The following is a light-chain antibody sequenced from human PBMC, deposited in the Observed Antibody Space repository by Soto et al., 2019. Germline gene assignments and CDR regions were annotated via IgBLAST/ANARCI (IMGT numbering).Light chain of an antibody. J-gene: IGKJ4*01. CDR1: QSVSNY. CDR3: QQRSNWRLS. Sequence: EIVLTQSPATLSLSPGERATLSCRASQSVSNYVAWYQQKPGQAPRLLIYDAFNRATGIPIRFSGSGSGTDFTLSISSLEPEDFAVYYCQQRSNWRLSFGGGTKVEVK. CDR2: DAF. V-gene: IGKV3-11*01.